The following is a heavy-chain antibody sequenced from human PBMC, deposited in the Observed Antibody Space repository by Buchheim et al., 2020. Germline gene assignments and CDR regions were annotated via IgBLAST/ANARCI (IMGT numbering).Heavy chain of an antibody. CDR2: ISTSGGST. J-gene: IGHJ4*02. CDR3: AKKVGATPSHFDY. CDR1: GFTFSNYA. Sequence: EVQLLESEGGLVQPGGSLRLSCAASGFTFSNYAMSWVRQAPGKGLEWVSGISTSGGSTYYVDSVKGRFTISRDNSKSTLYLQMNSLRAEDTAVYYCAKKVGATPSHFDYWGQGTL. V-gene: IGHV3-23*01. D-gene: IGHD1-26*01.